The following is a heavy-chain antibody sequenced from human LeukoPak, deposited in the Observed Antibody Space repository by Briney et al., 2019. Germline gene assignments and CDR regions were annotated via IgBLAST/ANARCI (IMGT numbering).Heavy chain of an antibody. CDR1: GFTFNTYA. J-gene: IGHJ4*02. V-gene: IGHV3-23*01. D-gene: IGHD1-1*01. Sequence: GGSLRLSCAASGFTFNTYAMTCVRRSPGHELEGFCTISVCGDMIYHADSVKGRFTIPRHNSKHTVYLPINRLRAEHKALYYFSRDLIRAGIHWKICFDCWSQGTLV. CDR3: SRDLIRAGIHWKICFDC. CDR2: ISVCGDMI.